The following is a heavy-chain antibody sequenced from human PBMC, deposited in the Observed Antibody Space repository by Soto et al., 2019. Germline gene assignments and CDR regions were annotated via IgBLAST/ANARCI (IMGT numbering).Heavy chain of an antibody. CDR2: VYYTGVT. J-gene: IGHJ2*01. D-gene: IGHD6-13*01. V-gene: IGHV4-61*01. Sequence: QVKLEESGPGLVKPSETLSLTCTVSGGSLNTDSSYWTWVRQPPGGGLEYLGYVYYTGVTNYNPSLKSRVTISLDMSKSQFFLTLSSVTPADTATYYCARVLDSSWSFDLWGRGTLVTVSS. CDR1: GGSLNTDSSY. CDR3: ARVLDSSWSFDL.